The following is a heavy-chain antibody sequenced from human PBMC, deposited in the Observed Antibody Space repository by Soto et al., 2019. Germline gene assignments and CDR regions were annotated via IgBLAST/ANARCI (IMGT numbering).Heavy chain of an antibody. J-gene: IGHJ6*02. CDR1: GYTFTSYG. Sequence: VASVKVSCKASGYTFTSYGISWVRQAPGQGLEWMGWISAYNGNTNYAQKLQGRVTMTTDTSTSTAYMELRSLRSDDTAVYYCAREREGSSGWYSIYYYYGMDVWGQGTTVTVSS. CDR3: AREREGSSGWYSIYYYYGMDV. CDR2: ISAYNGNT. D-gene: IGHD6-19*01. V-gene: IGHV1-18*04.